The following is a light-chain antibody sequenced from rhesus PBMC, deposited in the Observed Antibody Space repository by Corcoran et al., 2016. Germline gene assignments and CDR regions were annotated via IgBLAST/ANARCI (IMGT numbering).Light chain of an antibody. CDR3: QQYSSSPFT. Sequence: DIQMTQSPSSLSASVGDTVTITCRASQSISRWLAWYKQKPGNAPKLQIYKASSLKSGGPSRFSGSGSGTDFTLTISSLQSEDFATYYCQQYSSSPFTFGPGTKLDIK. V-gene: IGKV1-22*01. CDR1: QSISRW. CDR2: KAS. J-gene: IGKJ3*01.